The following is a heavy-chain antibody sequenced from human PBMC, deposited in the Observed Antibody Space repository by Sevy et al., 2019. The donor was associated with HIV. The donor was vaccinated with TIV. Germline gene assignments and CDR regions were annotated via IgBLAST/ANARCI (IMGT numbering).Heavy chain of an antibody. V-gene: IGHV1-8*02. CDR1: GDTFSTYD. Sequence: ASVKVSCKASGDTFSTYDINWVRQAPGQGLEWMGWMSPKSGSTGFAQKFQGRLTMTRDTSINTAYMELSSLRSEDTAVYYCASVGSGDVGNYGYYYYGMDVWGQGTTVTVSS. CDR2: MSPKSGST. J-gene: IGHJ6*02. D-gene: IGHD1-7*01. CDR3: ASVGSGDVGNYGYYYYGMDV.